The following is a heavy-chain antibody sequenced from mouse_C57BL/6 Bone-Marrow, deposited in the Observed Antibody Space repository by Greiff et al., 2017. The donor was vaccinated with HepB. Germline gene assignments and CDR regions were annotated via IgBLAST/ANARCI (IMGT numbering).Heavy chain of an antibody. J-gene: IGHJ4*01. CDR1: GSTFSDYY. D-gene: IGHD1-2*01. V-gene: IGHV5-12*01. CDR3: ARPSRFRLSEAMDY. Sequence: EVQLVESGGGLVQPGGSLKLSCAASGSTFSDYYLYWVRQTPEKRLEWVAYISNGGGSTYYPDTVKGRFTISRDNAKNTLYLQMSRLKSEDTAVYYCARPSRFRLSEAMDYWGQGTSVTVSS. CDR2: ISNGGGST.